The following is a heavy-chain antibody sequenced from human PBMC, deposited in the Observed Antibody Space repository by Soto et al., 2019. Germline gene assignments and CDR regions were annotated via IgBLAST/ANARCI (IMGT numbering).Heavy chain of an antibody. D-gene: IGHD3-22*01. CDR3: AKNYDASGYPHVAFDI. V-gene: IGHV3-30*18. CDR1: EFTFSFYG. CDR2: ISSDGSNK. Sequence: GGSLRLSCPASEFTFSFYGMHWVRQAPGKGLEWVALISSDGSNKYYADSVRGRFTISRDNSKDTLYLQMSSLRAEDTAVYYCAKNYDASGYPHVAFDIWGQGTMVTVSS. J-gene: IGHJ3*02.